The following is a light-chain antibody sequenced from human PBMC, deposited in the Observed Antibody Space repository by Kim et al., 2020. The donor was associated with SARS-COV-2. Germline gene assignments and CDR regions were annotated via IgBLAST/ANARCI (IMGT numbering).Light chain of an antibody. CDR3: NCRDSNGHHRV. V-gene: IGLV3-19*01. J-gene: IGLJ1*01. CDR2: GNN. Sequence: LGQTVTHTSQGAILSDYYASWYQQKPRQAPVLVIYGNNNRPSGIPDRFSGSSSGNTVSLTITGAQAEDEADYYCNCRDSNGHHRVFGTGTKVTVL. CDR1: ILSDYY.